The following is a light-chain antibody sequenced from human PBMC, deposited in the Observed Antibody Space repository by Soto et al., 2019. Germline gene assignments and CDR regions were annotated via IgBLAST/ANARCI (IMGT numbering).Light chain of an antibody. J-gene: IGLJ1*01. CDR1: SSNIGAGYP. Sequence: QSVLTQPPSVSGAPGQRITISCTGSSSNIGAGYPVHWYQQLPGTAPKLLIFGNTIRPSGVPDRFSGSRSGLPITGLQAEDEADYYCQSYDSSLSGYVFGTGTKVTVL. V-gene: IGLV1-40*01. CDR2: GNT. CDR3: QSYDSSLSGYV.